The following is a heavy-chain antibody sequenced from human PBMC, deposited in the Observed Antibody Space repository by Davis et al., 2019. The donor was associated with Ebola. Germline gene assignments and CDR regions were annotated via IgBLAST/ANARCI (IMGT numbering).Heavy chain of an antibody. CDR1: GGSMSTYY. Sequence: PSETLSLTCTVSGGSMSTYYWSWIRQSPGKGLEWIGYIYYSGRTNYNPSLKIRVTISIDTSKNQFSLKLTSVNAADTAVYYCARDDYDYSYDVDVWGQGTTVTVSS. CDR2: IYYSGRT. V-gene: IGHV4-59*01. J-gene: IGHJ6*02. CDR3: ARDDYDYSYDVDV. D-gene: IGHD3-16*01.